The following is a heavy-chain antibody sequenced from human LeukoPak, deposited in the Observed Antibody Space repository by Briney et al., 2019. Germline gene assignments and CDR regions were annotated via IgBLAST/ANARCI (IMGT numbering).Heavy chain of an antibody. V-gene: IGHV4-59*01. J-gene: IGHJ4*02. CDR3: ARYYDILTGRFFDY. CDR2: IYYSGST. Sequence: PSETLSLTCTVSGGSISSYYWSWIRQPPGKGLEWIGYIYYSGSTNYNPSLKSRVTISVDTSKNQFSLKLSSVTAADTAVYYCARYYDILTGRFFDYWGQGTLVTVSS. CDR1: GGSISSYY. D-gene: IGHD3-9*01.